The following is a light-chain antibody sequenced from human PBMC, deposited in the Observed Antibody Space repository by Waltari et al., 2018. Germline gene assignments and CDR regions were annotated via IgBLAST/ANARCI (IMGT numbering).Light chain of an antibody. Sequence: NFMLTPPHSVSESPGQTVTISCTRSSGSIASHYVQWYQQRPGSSPILVIYGKTESPSGLPDRLSGAIDTSSKSAALTISGLKTEDEADYFCQSYDSSLFFFGGGTKLTVL. J-gene: IGLJ2*01. CDR1: SGSIASHY. CDR2: GKT. CDR3: QSYDSSLFF. V-gene: IGLV6-57*01.